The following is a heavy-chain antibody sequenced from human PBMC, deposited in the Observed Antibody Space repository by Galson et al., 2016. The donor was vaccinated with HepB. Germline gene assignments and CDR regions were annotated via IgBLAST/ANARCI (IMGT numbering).Heavy chain of an antibody. CDR3: ACISWSYYGLVACDN. J-gene: IGHJ4*01. Sequence: EPLSLTCSVSGGSVTTEYHYWGWIRQPPGKGLEWIGSINYNGNTYYNPSLKSRVTVSVDTSTNQFSLKLSSGASAATAVYYCACISWSYYGLVACDNWGQGILVSVSS. CDR1: GGSVTTEYHY. V-gene: IGHV4-39*01. D-gene: IGHD3-10*01. CDR2: INYNGNT.